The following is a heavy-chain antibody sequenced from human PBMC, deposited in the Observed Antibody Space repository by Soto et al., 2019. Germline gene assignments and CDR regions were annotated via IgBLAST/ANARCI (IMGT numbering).Heavy chain of an antibody. CDR3: ARVRGSGSYAAYYFDS. CDR2: IHYSGST. V-gene: IGHV4-31*03. CDR1: GGSIGNGGYY. D-gene: IGHD3-10*01. J-gene: IGHJ4*01. Sequence: SETLSLTCTVSGGSIGNGGYYWNWVRQHPGKGLEWIGYIHYSGSTWYNPSLESRVTISVDTSKDQFSLKLRSVTAADTAVYCCARVRGSGSYAAYYFDSWGQGTLVTVSS.